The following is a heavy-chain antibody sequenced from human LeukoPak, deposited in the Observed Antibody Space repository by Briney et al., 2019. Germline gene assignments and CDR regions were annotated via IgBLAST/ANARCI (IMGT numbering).Heavy chain of an antibody. Sequence: PGGSLRLSRSASGFTFSSYAMHSARQAPGKGLEYVSAISSNGGSTYHADSVKGRFTISRDNSKNTLYLQMSSLRAEDTAVYYCVRDPQYYYDSSAGHDAFDIWGQGTMVTVSS. V-gene: IGHV3-64D*09. J-gene: IGHJ3*02. CDR3: VRDPQYYYDSSAGHDAFDI. D-gene: IGHD3-22*01. CDR1: GFTFSSYA. CDR2: ISSNGGST.